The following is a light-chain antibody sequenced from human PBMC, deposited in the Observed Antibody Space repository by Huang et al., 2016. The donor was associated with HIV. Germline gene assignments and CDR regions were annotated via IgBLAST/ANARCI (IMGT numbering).Light chain of an antibody. Sequence: DIQMTQSPSSLSASVGDRVTITCRASQTISSYLNLYQQKPGKAPQLLIYASSSLQSWVPSRFSGSGSGTDFTLTFSSLQPEDLATYYCQQSYSAPPLTFGGGTKVEI. CDR2: ASS. CDR3: QQSYSAPPLT. J-gene: IGKJ4*01. CDR1: QTISSY. V-gene: IGKV1-39*01.